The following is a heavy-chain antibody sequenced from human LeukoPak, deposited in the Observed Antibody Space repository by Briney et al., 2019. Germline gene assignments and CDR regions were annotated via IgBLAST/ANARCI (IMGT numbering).Heavy chain of an antibody. CDR1: GGTFSSYA. D-gene: IGHD2-15*01. J-gene: IGHJ3*02. V-gene: IGHV1-69*13. CDR2: IIPIFGTA. Sequence: GASVKVSCKASGGTFSSYAISWVRQAPGQGLEWVGGIIPIFGTANYAQEFQGRVTITADESTSTAYMELSSLRSEDTAVYYCARDTCSGGSCYRTDAFDIWGQGTMVTVSS. CDR3: ARDTCSGGSCYRTDAFDI.